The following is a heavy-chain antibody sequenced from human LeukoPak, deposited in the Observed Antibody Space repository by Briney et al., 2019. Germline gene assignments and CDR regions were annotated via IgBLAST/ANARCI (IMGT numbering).Heavy chain of an antibody. J-gene: IGHJ4*02. CDR3: ARDRGDYGDPYDLDY. CDR2: ISRSSGYI. V-gene: IGHV3-21*01. Sequence: GGSLRLSCAASGFIFYSYTMSWVRQAPGKGLEWVSSISRSSGYIYYSDSVKGRFTISRDNAKSSLYLQMNSLRAEDTAVYYCARDRGDYGDPYDLDYWGQGTLVTVSS. D-gene: IGHD4-17*01. CDR1: GFIFYSYT.